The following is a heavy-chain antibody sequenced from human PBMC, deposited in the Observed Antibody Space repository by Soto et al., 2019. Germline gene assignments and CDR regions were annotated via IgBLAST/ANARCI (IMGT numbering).Heavy chain of an antibody. CDR1: GFTVSSNY. CDR3: ARLGTNSWFDP. V-gene: IGHV3-66*04. CDR2: VYIGGNI. J-gene: IGHJ5*02. Sequence: GGSLRLSCAASGFTVSSNYMSWVRQAPGKGLEWVSVVYIGGNIYYADSVKGRFTMSRDTSKNTVDLQMNGLRAEDTAVYYCARLGTNSWFDPWGQGTLVTVSS.